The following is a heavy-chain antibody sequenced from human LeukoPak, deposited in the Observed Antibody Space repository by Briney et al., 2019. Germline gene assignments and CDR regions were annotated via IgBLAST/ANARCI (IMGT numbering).Heavy chain of an antibody. CDR3: ARGPHYYDSSGYYPT. D-gene: IGHD3-22*01. Sequence: SETLSLTCAVYGGSFSGYYWSWIRQPPGNGLEWIGEINHSGSTNYNPSLKSRVTISVDTSKNQFSVKLSSVTAADTAVYYCARGPHYYDSSGYYPTWGQGTLVTVSS. CDR2: INHSGST. J-gene: IGHJ4*02. CDR1: GGSFSGYY. V-gene: IGHV4-34*01.